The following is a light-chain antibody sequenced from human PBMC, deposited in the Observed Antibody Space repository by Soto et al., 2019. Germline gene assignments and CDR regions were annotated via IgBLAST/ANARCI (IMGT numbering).Light chain of an antibody. Sequence: GCSQSPVTLSLSPGERATLSCRASQSVTSNYLACYQQKPGQAPGLLIYDTSTRASGVPDRFSGSGSGTAFTLTISSLEPADFAVYYCQQRSNWPPTTFAQGTRLAIK. V-gene: IGKV3-11*01. CDR1: QSVTSNY. CDR2: DTS. J-gene: IGKJ5*01. CDR3: QQRSNWPPTT.